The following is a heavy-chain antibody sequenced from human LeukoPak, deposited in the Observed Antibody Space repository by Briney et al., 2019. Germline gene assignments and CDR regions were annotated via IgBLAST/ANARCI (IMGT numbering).Heavy chain of an antibody. CDR3: ARDNSSGWTLPD. Sequence: GGSLRLSCAASGFTFSSYGMHWVRQAPGKGLEWVAVIWYDGSNKYYAGSVKGRFTISRDNSKNTLYLQMNSLRAEDTAVYYCARDNSSGWTLPDWGQGTLVTVSS. D-gene: IGHD6-19*01. CDR2: IWYDGSNK. J-gene: IGHJ4*02. V-gene: IGHV3-33*01. CDR1: GFTFSSYG.